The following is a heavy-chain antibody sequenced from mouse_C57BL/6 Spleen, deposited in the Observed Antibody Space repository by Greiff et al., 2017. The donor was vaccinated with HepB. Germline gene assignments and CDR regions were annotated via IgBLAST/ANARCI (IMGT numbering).Heavy chain of an antibody. CDR1: GYTFTSYW. CDR2: IDPSDSET. D-gene: IGHD2-4*01. CDR3: ARSGGLRRDWYFDV. J-gene: IGHJ1*03. V-gene: IGHV1-52*01. Sequence: QVQLQQPGAELVRPGSSVKLSCKASGYTFTSYWMHWVKQRPRQGLEWIGNIDPSDSETHYNQKFKDKATLTVDKSSSTAYMQLSSLTSEDSAVYYCARSGGLRRDWYFDVWGTGTTVTVSS.